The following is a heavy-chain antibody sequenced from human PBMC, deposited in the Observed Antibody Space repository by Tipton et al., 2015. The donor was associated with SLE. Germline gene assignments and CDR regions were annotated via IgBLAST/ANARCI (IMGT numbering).Heavy chain of an antibody. J-gene: IGHJ4*02. CDR1: GYSFTSYW. D-gene: IGHD5-12*01. Sequence: QSGAEVKKPGESLKISCKGSGYSFTSYWIGWVRQMPGKGLEWMGIIYPGDSDTRYSPSFQGQVTISADKSISTAYLQWSSLKASDTAMYYCARPGADIVATPYFDYWGQGTMVTVSS. V-gene: IGHV5-51*03. CDR3: ARPGADIVATPYFDY. CDR2: IYPGDSDT.